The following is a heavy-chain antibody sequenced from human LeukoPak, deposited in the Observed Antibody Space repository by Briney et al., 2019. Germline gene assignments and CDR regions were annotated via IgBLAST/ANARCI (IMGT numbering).Heavy chain of an antibody. Sequence: GGSLRLSCAAPGFTFISSAMSWVRQAPGKGLEWVSAISGSGGSTYYADSVKGRFTISRDNSKNTLYLQMNSLRAEDTAVYYCARDNPYYGDYWGQGTLVTVSS. CDR1: GFTFISSA. V-gene: IGHV3-23*01. CDR2: ISGSGGST. CDR3: ARDNPYYGDY. J-gene: IGHJ4*02.